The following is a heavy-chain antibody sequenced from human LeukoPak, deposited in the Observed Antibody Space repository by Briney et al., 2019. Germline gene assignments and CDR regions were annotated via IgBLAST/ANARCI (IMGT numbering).Heavy chain of an antibody. Sequence: GGSLRLSCAASGFTFSNYAMSWVRQAPGKGLEWVSAISGSASSTYHADSVKGRFTISRDNAKNSLYLQMNSLRAEDTAVYYCARVEGNIITTTEGYFDYWGQGTLVTVSS. J-gene: IGHJ4*02. V-gene: IGHV3-23*01. CDR2: ISGSASST. D-gene: IGHD2/OR15-2a*01. CDR3: ARVEGNIITTTEGYFDY. CDR1: GFTFSNYA.